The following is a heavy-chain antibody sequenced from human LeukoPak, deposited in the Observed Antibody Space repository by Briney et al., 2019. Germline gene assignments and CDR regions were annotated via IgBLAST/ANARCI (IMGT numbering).Heavy chain of an antibody. CDR2: ISSGSSTI. D-gene: IGHD5-24*01. CDR3: ARAPTIGTTAIFDY. J-gene: IGHJ4*02. CDR1: GFTFSTYA. Sequence: GGSPRLSCAASGFTFSTYAINWVRQAPGKGPEWVSYISSGSSTIYYADSVKGRFTISRDNAKNSLYLQMNSLRAEDTAVYYCARAPTIGTTAIFDYWGQGGLVTVSS. V-gene: IGHV3-48*04.